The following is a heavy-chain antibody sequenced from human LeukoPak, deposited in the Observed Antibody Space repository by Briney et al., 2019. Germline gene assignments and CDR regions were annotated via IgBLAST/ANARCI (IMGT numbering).Heavy chain of an antibody. Sequence: PSGTLSLTCTVSGYSISSGYYWGWIRQPPGKGLEWIGNIYHSGSTYYSPSLKSRVTMSVDTSKNQFSLKLSSVTAADTAVYYCARIGGWSPFDYWGQGTLVTVSS. CDR3: ARIGGWSPFDY. V-gene: IGHV4-38-2*02. J-gene: IGHJ4*02. D-gene: IGHD2-15*01. CDR1: GYSISSGYY. CDR2: IYHSGST.